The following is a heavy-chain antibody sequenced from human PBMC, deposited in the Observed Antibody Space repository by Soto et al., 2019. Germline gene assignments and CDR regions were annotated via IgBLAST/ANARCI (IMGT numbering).Heavy chain of an antibody. Sequence: ETLSLPFTVCGGSMSPYYGTWIRPPPGKGLEWIAYIYYSGSTNYNPSLKSRVTISVDTSKNQCSLKLSSVTAADTAVYYCARASYYSDSSGYFLDSWRHGTLVTAS. CDR3: ARASYYSDSSGYFLDS. CDR2: IYYSGST. D-gene: IGHD3-22*01. J-gene: IGHJ5*01. V-gene: IGHV4-59*01. CDR1: GGSMSPYY.